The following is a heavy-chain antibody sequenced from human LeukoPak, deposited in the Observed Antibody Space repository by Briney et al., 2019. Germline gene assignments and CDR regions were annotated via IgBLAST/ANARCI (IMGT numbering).Heavy chain of an antibody. Sequence: SVKVSCKASGGTFSSYAISWVRQAPGQGLEWMGGTIPIFGTANYAQKFQGRVTITADESTSTAYMELSSLRSEDTAVYYCARDGCSSPSCYFVWFAPWGQGTLVTVSS. J-gene: IGHJ5*02. CDR2: TIPIFGTA. D-gene: IGHD2-2*01. CDR1: GGTFSSYA. CDR3: ARDGCSSPSCYFVWFAP. V-gene: IGHV1-69*13.